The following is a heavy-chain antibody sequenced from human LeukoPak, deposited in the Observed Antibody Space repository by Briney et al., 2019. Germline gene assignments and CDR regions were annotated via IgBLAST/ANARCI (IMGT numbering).Heavy chain of an antibody. Sequence: SETLSLTCSVSGASLSSYYWDWLRQSPGKGLEWIGYVSDTGKTDSNPSLKSRVTISLDMSKKQFSLRLRSVTAADSAVYYCATGYYDPFATWAPGILVTVSS. CDR2: VSDTGKT. D-gene: IGHD3-22*01. CDR1: GASLSSYY. J-gene: IGHJ5*02. V-gene: IGHV4-59*01. CDR3: ATGYYDPFAT.